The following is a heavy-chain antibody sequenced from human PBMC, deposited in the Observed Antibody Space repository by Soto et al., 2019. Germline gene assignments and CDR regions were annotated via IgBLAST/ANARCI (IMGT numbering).Heavy chain of an antibody. Sequence: GGSLRLSCAASGFSFSDYSMNWVRQAPGRGLEWVSYISSSSFTIHYADSVEGRFAISRDNAKNSLYLQMNSLRAEDTAVYYCARDRLLLEIRLFDPWGQGTLVPVAS. J-gene: IGHJ5*02. D-gene: IGHD6-25*01. CDR2: ISSSSFTI. V-gene: IGHV3-48*01. CDR3: ARDRLLLEIRLFDP. CDR1: GFSFSDYS.